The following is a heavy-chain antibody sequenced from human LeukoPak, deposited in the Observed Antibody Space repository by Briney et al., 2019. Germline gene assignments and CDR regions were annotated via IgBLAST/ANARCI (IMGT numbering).Heavy chain of an antibody. CDR3: ATNRDGYNY. CDR1: GFTFSNYA. J-gene: IGHJ4*02. V-gene: IGHV3-23*01. Sequence: GGSLRLSCAASGFTFSNYAVTWVRQAPGKGLEWVSSISGIGSNIYYADSVKGRFTISRDNSKNTLHVQMNSLRAEDTAIYYCATNRDGYNYWGQGTLVTVSS. CDR2: ISGIGSNI. D-gene: IGHD5-24*01.